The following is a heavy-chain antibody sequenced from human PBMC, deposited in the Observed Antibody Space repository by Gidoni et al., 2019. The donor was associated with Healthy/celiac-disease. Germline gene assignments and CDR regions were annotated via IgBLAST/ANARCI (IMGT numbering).Heavy chain of an antibody. CDR1: GGTFSSYA. CDR2: IIPIFGKA. V-gene: IGHV1-69*01. CDR3: ARVRSGSGYSNRKVYYFDY. D-gene: IGHD5-18*01. Sequence: QVQLVQSGAEVKKPGSSVQVSCKASGGTFSSYAISWVRQAPGQGLEWMGGIIPIFGKANYAQNFQGRVTITADESTSTAYMELSSLRSEDTAVYYCARVRSGSGYSNRKVYYFDYWGQGTLVTVSS. J-gene: IGHJ4*02.